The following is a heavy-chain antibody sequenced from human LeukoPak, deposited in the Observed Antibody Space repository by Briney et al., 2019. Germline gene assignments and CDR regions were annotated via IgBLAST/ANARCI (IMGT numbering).Heavy chain of an antibody. CDR1: GXSISSNNYY. J-gene: IGHJ4*02. D-gene: IGHD1-26*01. V-gene: IGHV4-39*01. Sequence: SETLSLTCTVSGXSISSNNYYWGWIRQPPGKGLEWIGSIHYSGNTYYNPSLKSRVTISVDTSKNQFSLKLTSVTAADTAVFYCARQGSGSYYRRPFDFWGQGTLVTVSS. CDR2: IHYSGNT. CDR3: ARQGSGSYYRRPFDF.